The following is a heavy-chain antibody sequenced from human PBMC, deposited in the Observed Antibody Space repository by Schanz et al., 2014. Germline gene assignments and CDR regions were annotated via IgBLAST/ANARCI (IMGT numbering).Heavy chain of an antibody. J-gene: IGHJ4*02. Sequence: EVQLVESGGGLVQPGGSLRLSCSASGFTFSIYAMHWVRQAPGKGLEYVSAISHDGYSTYYADSVKGRFTISRDISKNTLYLQMGSLRAEDVAVYYCARKSLVSAHYDSWGQGTLVTVSS. CDR1: GFTFSIYA. V-gene: IGHV3-64*07. D-gene: IGHD2-21*01. CDR3: ARKSLVSAHYDS. CDR2: ISHDGYST.